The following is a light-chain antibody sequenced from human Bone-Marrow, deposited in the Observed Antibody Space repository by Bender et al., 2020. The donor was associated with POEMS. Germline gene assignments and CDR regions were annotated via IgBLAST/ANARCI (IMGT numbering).Light chain of an antibody. Sequence: ELTQPPSVSVSPGQTARITCSGDALPNRHAYWYQHLPGTAPKLLIYGYNNRPSGVPDRFSGSKSGTSASLAITGLQAEDEGDYYCQSYDNSLGGWVFGGGTKLTVL. CDR2: GYN. CDR3: QSYDNSLGGWV. CDR1: DALPNRH. V-gene: IGLV1-40*01. J-gene: IGLJ3*02.